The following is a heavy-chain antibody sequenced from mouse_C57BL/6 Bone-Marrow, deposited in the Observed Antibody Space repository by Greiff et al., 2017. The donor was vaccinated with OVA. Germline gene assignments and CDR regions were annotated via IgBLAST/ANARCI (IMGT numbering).Heavy chain of an antibody. CDR1: GFTFSDYG. CDR2: ISSGSSTI. Sequence: DVKLVESGGGLVKPGGSLKLSCAASGFTFSDYGMHWVRQAPEKGLEWVAYISSGSSTIYYADTVKGRFTISRDNAKNTLFLQMTSLRSEDTAMYYCAPYYFGGYFDVWGTGTTVTVSS. V-gene: IGHV5-17*01. D-gene: IGHD1-1*01. CDR3: APYYFGGYFDV. J-gene: IGHJ1*03.